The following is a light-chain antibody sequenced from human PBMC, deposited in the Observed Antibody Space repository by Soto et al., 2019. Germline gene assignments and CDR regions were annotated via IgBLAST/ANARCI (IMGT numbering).Light chain of an antibody. CDR1: QDINNY. J-gene: IGKJ1*01. CDR2: DAS. V-gene: IGKV1-33*01. Sequence: DIQMTQSPSSLSAAVGDSVTITCQARQDINNYLNWYQQKPGNAPKLLIYDASNLETGVPSRFSGSGSGTDFTFTIGSLQPEDIATYYCQQYEDIPWTFGHGTKVQIK. CDR3: QQYEDIPWT.